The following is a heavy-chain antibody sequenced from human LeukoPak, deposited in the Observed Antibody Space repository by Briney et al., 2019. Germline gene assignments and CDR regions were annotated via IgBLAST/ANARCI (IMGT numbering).Heavy chain of an antibody. J-gene: IGHJ3*02. CDR1: GFTFSSYW. V-gene: IGHV3-74*01. Sequence: AGGSLRLSRAASGFTFSSYWMHWVRQAPGKGLVWVSRINSDGSNTSYADSVKGRFTISRDNAKKSLYLQMNNLRAEDTAVYYCTRRTAFDIWGQGTMVTVSS. CDR2: INSDGSNT. CDR3: TRRTAFDI.